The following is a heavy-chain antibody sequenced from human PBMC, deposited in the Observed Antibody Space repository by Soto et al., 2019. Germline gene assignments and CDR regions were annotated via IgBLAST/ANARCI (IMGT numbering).Heavy chain of an antibody. V-gene: IGHV3-23*01. CDR2: ISGSGGST. CDR1: GFTFSSYA. Sequence: LRLSCAASGFTFSSYAMSWVRQAPGKGLEWVSAISGSGGSTYYADSVKGRFTISRDNSKNTLYLQMNSLRAEDTAVYYCAKEWGTRGYSYGYFDYWGQGTLVTVSS. D-gene: IGHD5-18*01. CDR3: AKEWGTRGYSYGYFDY. J-gene: IGHJ4*02.